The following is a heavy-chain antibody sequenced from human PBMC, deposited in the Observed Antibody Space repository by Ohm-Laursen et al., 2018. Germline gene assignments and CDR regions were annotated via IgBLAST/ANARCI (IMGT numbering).Heavy chain of an antibody. CDR3: ARLRGGYDFDY. CDR1: GFTFSSYS. CDR2: ISSSGSTI. J-gene: IGHJ4*02. Sequence: GSLRLSCTASGFTFSSYSMNWVRQAPGKGLEWVSYISSSGSTIYYADSVKGRFTISRDNAKNSLYLHMDSLRGEDTAVYYCARLRGGYDFDYWGQGTLVTVSS. V-gene: IGHV3-48*04. D-gene: IGHD5-12*01.